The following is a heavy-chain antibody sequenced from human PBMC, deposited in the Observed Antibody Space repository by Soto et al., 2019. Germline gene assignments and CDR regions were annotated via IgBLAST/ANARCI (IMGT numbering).Heavy chain of an antibody. CDR3: AGSQPGVAVAGTLSAGRAFDI. CDR2: ISAYNGNT. J-gene: IGHJ3*02. Sequence: GASVKVSCKASGYPFSSYGITWVRQAPGQGLEWMGWISAYNGNTNYAQKLQGRVTMTTDTSTSTAYMELRSLRSDDTAVYYCAGSQPGVAVAGTLSAGRAFDIWGQGTMVTVSS. CDR1: GYPFSSYG. V-gene: IGHV1-18*01. D-gene: IGHD6-19*01.